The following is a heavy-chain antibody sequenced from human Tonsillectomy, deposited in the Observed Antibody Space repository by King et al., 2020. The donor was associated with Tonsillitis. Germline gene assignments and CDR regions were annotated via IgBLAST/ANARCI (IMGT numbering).Heavy chain of an antibody. Sequence: TLKESGPALVKPTQTLTLTCTVSGFSLSTSGVGVGWIRQPPGRALEWLALIYWDNDRRYSPSLKSRLTITRDTSKNQVVLTMTNMDPVDTATYYCAHTPESFYYWGQGTLVTVSS. J-gene: IGHJ4*02. CDR1: GFSLSTSGVG. CDR2: IYWDNDR. V-gene: IGHV2-5*02. CDR3: AHTPESFYY.